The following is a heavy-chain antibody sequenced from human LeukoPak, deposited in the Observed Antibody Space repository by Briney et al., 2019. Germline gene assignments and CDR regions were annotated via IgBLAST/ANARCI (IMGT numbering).Heavy chain of an antibody. CDR1: GFTFSSYG. D-gene: IGHD4-23*01. J-gene: IGHJ3*02. CDR3: ARGGGQDAFDI. Sequence: PGGSLRLSCAASGFTFSSYGMHWVRQAPGKGLEWVAVIWYDGSNKYYADSVKGRFTISRDNCKNTLYLQMNSLRAEDTAVYYCARGGGQDAFDIWGQGTMVTVSS. CDR2: IWYDGSNK. V-gene: IGHV3-33*01.